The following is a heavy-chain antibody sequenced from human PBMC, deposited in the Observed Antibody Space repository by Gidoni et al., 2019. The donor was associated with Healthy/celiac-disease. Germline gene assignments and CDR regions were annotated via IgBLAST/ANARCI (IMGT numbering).Heavy chain of an antibody. D-gene: IGHD1-26*01. J-gene: IGHJ3*02. CDR2: MYSGGST. CDR1: GFTVSSNY. V-gene: IGHV3-53*01. CDR3: ARSVEYSGSPGAFDI. Sequence: EVQLVESGGGLIQPGGSLRLSCAASGFTVSSNYMSWVRQAPGKGLEWVSVMYSGGSTYYADSVKGRFTISRDNSKNTLYLQMNSLRAEDTAVYYCARSVEYSGSPGAFDIWGQGTMVTVSS.